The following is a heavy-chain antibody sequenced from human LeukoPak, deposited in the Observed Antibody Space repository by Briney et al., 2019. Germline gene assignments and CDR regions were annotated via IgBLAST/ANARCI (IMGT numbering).Heavy chain of an antibody. D-gene: IGHD5-24*01. V-gene: IGHV3-7*01. Sequence: PGGSLRLSCAASGFTLSSYWMSWVRQAPGKGLEWVANIKKDGSEKYYVDSVKGRFTISRDNAKNSLYLQMNSLRAEDTAVYYCATSTVEMASIPDHDWGQGTLVTVSS. CDR3: ATSTVEMASIPDHD. CDR1: GFTLSSYW. J-gene: IGHJ4*02. CDR2: IKKDGSEK.